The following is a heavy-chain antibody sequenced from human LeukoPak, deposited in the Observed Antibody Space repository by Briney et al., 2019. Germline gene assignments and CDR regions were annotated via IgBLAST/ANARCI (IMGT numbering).Heavy chain of an antibody. CDR3: ARAGSGDYYYYGMGV. J-gene: IGHJ6*02. V-gene: IGHV1-69*04. CDR1: GGTFSSYA. D-gene: IGHD3-10*01. CDR2: IIPIFGIA. Sequence: SVKVSCKASGGTFSSYAISWVRQAPGQGLEWMGRIIPIFGIANYAQKFQGRVTITADKSTSTAYMELSSLRSEDTAVYYCARAGSGDYYYYGMGVWGQGTTVTVSS.